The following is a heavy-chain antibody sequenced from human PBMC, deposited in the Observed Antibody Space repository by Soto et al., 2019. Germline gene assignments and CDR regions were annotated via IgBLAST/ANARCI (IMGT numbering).Heavy chain of an antibody. CDR1: GFTFSSYA. CDR3: AKDPGDSRGYYPNWFDP. J-gene: IGHJ5*02. Sequence: EVQLLESGGGLVQPGGSLRLSCAASGFTFSSYAMSWVRQAPGKGLEWVSAISGSGGSTYYADSVKGRFTISRDNSKNTLYLQMNSLRAEDTAVYYCAKDPGDSRGYYPNWFDPWGQGTLVTVSS. D-gene: IGHD3-22*01. V-gene: IGHV3-23*01. CDR2: ISGSGGST.